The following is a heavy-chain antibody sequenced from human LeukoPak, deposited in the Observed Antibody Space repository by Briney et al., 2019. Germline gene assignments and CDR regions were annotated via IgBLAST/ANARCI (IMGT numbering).Heavy chain of an antibody. CDR2: INHSGST. CDR3: ASGVVTYAFDI. D-gene: IGHD4-23*01. CDR1: GGSISSYY. Sequence: KPSETLSLTCTVSGGSISSYYWSWIRQPPGKGLEWIGEINHSGSTNYNPSLKSRVTISVDTSKNQFSLKLSSVTAADTAVYYCASGVVTYAFDIWGQGTMVTVSS. V-gene: IGHV4-34*01. J-gene: IGHJ3*02.